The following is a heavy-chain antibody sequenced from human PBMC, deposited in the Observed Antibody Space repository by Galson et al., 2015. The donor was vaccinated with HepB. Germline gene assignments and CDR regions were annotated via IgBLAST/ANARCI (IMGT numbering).Heavy chain of an antibody. Sequence: SLRLSCAASGLTSSTYGMHWMHWIRQPPGKGLVWVSGINSDDSSPVYADSVKGRFTISRDDAKNTLYLQMNSLRGEDTAVYYCARGDYYYGSGSSYMDVWGKGTTVTVSS. CDR3: ARGDYYYGSGSSYMDV. CDR1: GLTSSTYGMHW. CDR2: INSDDSSP. J-gene: IGHJ6*03. V-gene: IGHV3-74*01. D-gene: IGHD3-10*01.